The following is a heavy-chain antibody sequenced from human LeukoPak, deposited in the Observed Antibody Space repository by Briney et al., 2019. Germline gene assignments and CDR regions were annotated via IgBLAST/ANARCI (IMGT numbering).Heavy chain of an antibody. CDR1: GFTFTYYS. J-gene: IGHJ1*01. V-gene: IGHV3-21*01. CDR2: ISSSNNSI. CDR3: ASSSWSSEYFHY. D-gene: IGHD6-13*01. Sequence: GGSLRLSCAASGFTFTYYSMNWVRQAPGKGLDWVSSISSSNNSIYYADSVKGRFTISRDNAKNSLFLQMDSLRAEDTAVYFCASSSWSSEYFHYWGQGTLVTVSS.